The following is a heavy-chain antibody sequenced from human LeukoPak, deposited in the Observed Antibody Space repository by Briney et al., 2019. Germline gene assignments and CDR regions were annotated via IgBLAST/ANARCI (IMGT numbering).Heavy chain of an antibody. CDR1: GGSFSGYY. CDR3: ARGNRGTYCSSTSCYTGYSSSAGRNYYYYYYMDV. Sequence: SETLSLTCAVYGGSFSGYYWSWIRQPPGKGLEWIGEINHSGSTNYNPSLKSRVTISVDTSKNQFPLKLSSVTAADTSVYYCARGNRGTYCSSTSCYTGYSSSAGRNYYYYYYMDVWGKGTTVTVSS. D-gene: IGHD2-2*02. V-gene: IGHV4-34*01. J-gene: IGHJ6*03. CDR2: INHSGST.